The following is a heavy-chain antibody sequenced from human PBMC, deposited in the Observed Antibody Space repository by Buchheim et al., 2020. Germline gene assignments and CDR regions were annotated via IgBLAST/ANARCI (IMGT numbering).Heavy chain of an antibody. J-gene: IGHJ4*02. Sequence: QVQLVESGGGVVQPGRSLRLSCAASGFPFSNYAMHWVRQAPGKGLEWVALISYAGESKYYTDSVKGRFTISRDNSKNTRYLQMNSLRAEDTAVYYCAKDLGAPDPYSSGWYPDYWGQGTL. D-gene: IGHD6-19*01. CDR3: AKDLGAPDPYSSGWYPDY. V-gene: IGHV3-30*18. CDR2: ISYAGESK. CDR1: GFPFSNYA.